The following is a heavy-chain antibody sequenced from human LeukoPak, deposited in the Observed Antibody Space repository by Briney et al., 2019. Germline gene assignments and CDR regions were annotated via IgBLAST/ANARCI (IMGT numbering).Heavy chain of an antibody. CDR2: ISGSGGST. Sequence: GGSLRLSCAASGFTFSSYAMSWVRQAPGKGLEWVSAISGSGGSTYYADSVKGRFTISRDNSKNTLYLQMDSLRAEDTAVYYCAKAGDRGSRSDYYYGMDVWGQGATVTVSS. V-gene: IGHV3-23*01. CDR3: AKAGDRGSRSDYYYGMDV. D-gene: IGHD4-17*01. CDR1: GFTFSSYA. J-gene: IGHJ6*02.